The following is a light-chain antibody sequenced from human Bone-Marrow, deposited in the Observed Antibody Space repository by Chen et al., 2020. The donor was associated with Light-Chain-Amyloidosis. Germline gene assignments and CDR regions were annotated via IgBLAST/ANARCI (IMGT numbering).Light chain of an antibody. V-gene: IGKV2-28*01. Sequence: VMTQSPLSLAVTPGASTSISFTSNQSLMQNNGYNFLDWYLQKPGQSPQLLIYLASDRASGVPDRFSGSGSGKDFTLKSTSVEADEVGGYFCRQTLQPLRTFGQGTKLE. CDR3: RQTLQPLRT. CDR2: LAS. CDR1: QSLMQNNGYNF. J-gene: IGKJ2*01.